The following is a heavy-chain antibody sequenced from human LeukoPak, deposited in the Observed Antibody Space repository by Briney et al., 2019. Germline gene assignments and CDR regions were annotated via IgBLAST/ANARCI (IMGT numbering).Heavy chain of an antibody. CDR2: VYYSGST. CDR1: GGSISSSSYC. D-gene: IGHD6-19*01. V-gene: IGHV4-39*01. J-gene: IGHJ5*02. Sequence: SETLSLTCTVSGGSISSSSYCWGWIRQPPGKGLEWIGSVYYSGSTYYNPSLKSRVTISVGTSKNQFSLKLTSVTAADTAVYYCARHHRRDSSGWGARWFDPWGQGTLVTVSS. CDR3: ARHHRRDSSGWGARWFDP.